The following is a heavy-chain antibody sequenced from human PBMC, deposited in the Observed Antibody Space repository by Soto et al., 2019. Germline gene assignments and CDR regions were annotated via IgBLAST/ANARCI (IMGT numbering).Heavy chain of an antibody. D-gene: IGHD3-10*01. CDR1: GGSISSSNW. J-gene: IGHJ4*02. CDR2: IYHSGST. CDR3: ARLPGYYGSGSSDY. Sequence: SETLSLTCAVSGGSISSSNWWSWVRQPPGKGLEWIGEIYHSGSTNYNPSLKSRVTISVDKSKNQFSLKLSSVTAADTAVYYCARLPGYYGSGSSDYWGQGTLVTVSS. V-gene: IGHV4-4*02.